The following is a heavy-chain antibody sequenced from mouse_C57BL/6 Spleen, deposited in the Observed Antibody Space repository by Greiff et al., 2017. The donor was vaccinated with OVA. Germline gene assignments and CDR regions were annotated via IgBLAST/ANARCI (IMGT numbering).Heavy chain of an antibody. CDR3: AAYYAAY. CDR2: INPNNGGT. V-gene: IGHV1-26*01. Sequence: EVKLQQSGPELVKPGASVKISCKASGYTFTDYYMNWVKQSHGKSLEWIGDINPNNGGTSYNQKFKGKATLTVDKSSSTAYMELRSLTSEDSAVYYCAAYYAAYWGQGTLVTVSA. CDR1: GYTFTDYY. D-gene: IGHD2-10*01. J-gene: IGHJ3*01.